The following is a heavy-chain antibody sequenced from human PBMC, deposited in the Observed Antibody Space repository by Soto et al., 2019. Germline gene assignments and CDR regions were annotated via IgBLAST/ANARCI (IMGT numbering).Heavy chain of an antibody. Sequence: EVPLVESGGGLVRPGESLRLSCAASGFKFNIYSMNWIRQAPGKGLEWVSYITSDTLTIRYADSVRGRFIISRDNVGNSVFLQMNSLRDEDTATYYCARSVEGHFDYWGQGALVTVSS. CDR3: ARSVEGHFDY. CDR1: GFKFNIYS. D-gene: IGHD6-19*01. J-gene: IGHJ4*02. V-gene: IGHV3-48*02. CDR2: ITSDTLTI.